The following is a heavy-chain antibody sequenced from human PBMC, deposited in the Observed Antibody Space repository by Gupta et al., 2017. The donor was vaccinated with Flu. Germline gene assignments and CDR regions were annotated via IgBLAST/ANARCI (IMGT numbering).Heavy chain of an antibody. D-gene: IGHD6-25*01. J-gene: IGHJ3*02. Sequence: QVQLQQAGPGLVKPSQTLSLTCAIPGDSVLSNSTAWNWIRQSPSKGLQWLGRTYYRSKWYNDYAVSVKSRITINPDTSKNQFSLQLNSVTPEDTAVYYCARVTYSSVGSGGRGAFDIWGQGTMVTVSS. CDR2: TYYRSKWYN. CDR3: ARVTYSSVGSGGRGAFDI. V-gene: IGHV6-1*01. CDR1: GDSVLSNSTA.